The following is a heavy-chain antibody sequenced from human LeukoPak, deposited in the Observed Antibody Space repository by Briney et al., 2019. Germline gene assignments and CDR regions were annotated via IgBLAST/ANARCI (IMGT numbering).Heavy chain of an antibody. V-gene: IGHV3-48*02. J-gene: IGHJ4*02. CDR2: ISTGSSTT. CDR1: GFTFRSFW. D-gene: IGHD4-23*01. Sequence: GGSLRLSCSGFGFTFRSFWMGWVRQAPGKGLEWVSYISTGSSTTYYADSVKGRFTISRDNVENSLYLQMNSLRDEDTAVYYCARVAAGYSVNYFDYWGQGTLVTVSS. CDR3: ARVAAGYSVNYFDY.